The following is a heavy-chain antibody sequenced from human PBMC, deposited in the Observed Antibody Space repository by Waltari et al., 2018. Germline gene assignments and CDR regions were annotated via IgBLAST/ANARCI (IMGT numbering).Heavy chain of an antibody. CDR3: ARDSPTEKVSFDY. CDR1: GGSISSGDYY. Sequence: QVQLQESGPGLVKPSQTLSLTCTVSGGSISSGDYYWSWLRQPPGKGLEWIGYIYYSGSTYYNPSLKSRVTISVDTSKNQFSLKLSSVTAADTAVYYCARDSPTEKVSFDYWGQGTLVTVSS. CDR2: IYYSGST. V-gene: IGHV4-30-4*08. D-gene: IGHD2-8*01. J-gene: IGHJ4*02.